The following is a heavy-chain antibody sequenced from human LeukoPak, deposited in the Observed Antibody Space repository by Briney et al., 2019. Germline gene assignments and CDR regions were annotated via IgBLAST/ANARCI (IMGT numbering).Heavy chain of an antibody. D-gene: IGHD1-7*01. V-gene: IGHV4-34*01. Sequence: PSETLSLTCAVYGGSFSNYYWSWIRQPPGKGLEWIGEINDSGRINYNPSLMSRVTVSVDTSKNQFSLRLTSVTATDTAVYYCARRWNYGRNYYTDVCGNGATVSVSS. CDR3: ARRWNYGRNYYTDV. CDR2: INDSGRI. J-gene: IGHJ6*03. CDR1: GGSFSNYY.